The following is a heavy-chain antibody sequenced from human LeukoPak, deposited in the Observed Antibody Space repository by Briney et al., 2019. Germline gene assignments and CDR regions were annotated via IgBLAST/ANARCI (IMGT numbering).Heavy chain of an antibody. V-gene: IGHV1-69*13. CDR2: IVPIFGTA. CDR3: ATADKFSNWYVFDY. J-gene: IGHJ4*02. Sequence: VASVKVSCKASGYTFTSYAMNWVRQAPGQGLEWMGGIVPIFGTANYAQKFQGRVTITADESTSTAYMELISLRSEDTAVYYCATADKFSNWYVFDYWGQGTLVTVSS. D-gene: IGHD6-13*01. CDR1: GYTFTSYA.